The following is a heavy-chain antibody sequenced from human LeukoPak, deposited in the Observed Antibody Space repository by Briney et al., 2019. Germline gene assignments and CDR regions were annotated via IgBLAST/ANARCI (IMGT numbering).Heavy chain of an antibody. CDR1: GGSISSGGYY. CDR2: IYHSGST. D-gene: IGHD1-26*01. Sequence: PSETLSLTCTVSGGSISSGGYYWSWIRQPPGKGLEWIGYIYHSGSTYYNPSLMSRVTISVDTSKNQFSLKLSSVTAADTAVYYCARCGGPKSIVGAIFDYWGQGTLVTVSS. CDR3: ARCGGPKSIVGAIFDY. V-gene: IGHV4-30-2*01. J-gene: IGHJ4*02.